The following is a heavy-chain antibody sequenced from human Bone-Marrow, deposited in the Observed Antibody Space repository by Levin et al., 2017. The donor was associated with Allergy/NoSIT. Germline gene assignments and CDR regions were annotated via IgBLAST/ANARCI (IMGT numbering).Heavy chain of an antibody. CDR3: ARGAYYDFWSGYLRDYFDY. V-gene: IGHV5-51*01. Sequence: KVSCKGSGYSFTSYWIGWVRQLPGKGLEWMGIIYPGDSDTRYSPSFQGQVTISADKSISTAYLQWSSLKASDTAMYYCARGAYYDFWSGYLRDYFDYWGQGTLVTVSS. CDR2: IYPGDSDT. J-gene: IGHJ4*02. CDR1: GYSFTSYW. D-gene: IGHD3-3*01.